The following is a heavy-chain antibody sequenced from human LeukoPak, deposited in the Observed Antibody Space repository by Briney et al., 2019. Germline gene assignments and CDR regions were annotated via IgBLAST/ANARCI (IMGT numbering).Heavy chain of an antibody. D-gene: IGHD6-19*01. V-gene: IGHV4-34*01. CDR1: GGTFSGYY. J-gene: IGHJ4*02. Sequence: PSETLTLSCAASGGTFSGYYLSWIRQPPGKGLEWIGEINHSGSTKYNPSLMSRVTISVDTNKNQFSLKLSSVTAAETAVYYCARGRSSGWTNYFDYWGQGTLVTVSS. CDR3: ARGRSSGWTNYFDY. CDR2: INHSGST.